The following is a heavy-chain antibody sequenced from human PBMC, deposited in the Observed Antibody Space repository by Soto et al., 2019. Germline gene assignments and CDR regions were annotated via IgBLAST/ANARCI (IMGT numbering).Heavy chain of an antibody. J-gene: IGHJ3*02. CDR2: ISYDGSNK. D-gene: IGHD6-6*01. V-gene: IGHV3-30-3*01. CDR3: ARDGSSIAARHAFDI. CDR1: GFTFSSYA. Sequence: GGSLRLSCAASGFTFSSYAMHWVRQAPGKGLEWVAVISYDGSNKYYADSVKGRFTISRDNSKNTLYLQMNSLRAEDTAVYYCARDGSSIAARHAFDIWGQGTMVTVSS.